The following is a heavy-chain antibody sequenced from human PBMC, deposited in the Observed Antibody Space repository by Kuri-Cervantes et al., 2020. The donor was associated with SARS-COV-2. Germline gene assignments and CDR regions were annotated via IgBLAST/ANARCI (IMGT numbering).Heavy chain of an antibody. CDR2: INPNSGGT. D-gene: IGHD5-12*01. CDR3: ARDRIAAGFDYFDY. V-gene: IGHV1-2*02. CDR1: GYTFTGYY. J-gene: IGHJ4*02. Sequence: ASVKVSCKASGYTFTGYYMHWVRQAPGQGLEWMGWINPNSGGTNYAQKFQGRVTMTRDTSISTAYMELSRLRSDDTAVYYCARDRIAAGFDYFDYWGQGTLVIVSS.